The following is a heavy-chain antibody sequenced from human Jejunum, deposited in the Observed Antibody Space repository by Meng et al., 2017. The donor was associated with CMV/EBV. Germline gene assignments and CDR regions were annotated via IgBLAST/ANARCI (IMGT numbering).Heavy chain of an antibody. CDR2: IKSDGIST. J-gene: IGHJ4*02. V-gene: IGHV3-74*01. CDR1: GVTFSCSW. CDR3: ARDRHYGADY. D-gene: IGHD4/OR15-4a*01. Sequence: SSAASGVTFSCSWLHWVRQAPGKGLVWVSRIKSDGISTTYADSVKGRFTISRDNAKNTLYLQMNSLRAEDTAVYYCARDRHYGADYWGQGTLVTVSS.